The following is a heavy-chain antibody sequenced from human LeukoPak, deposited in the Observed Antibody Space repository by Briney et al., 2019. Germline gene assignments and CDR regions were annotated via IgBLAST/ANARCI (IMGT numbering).Heavy chain of an antibody. CDR1: GGTFSSYA. V-gene: IGHV1-69*13. CDR2: IIPIFGTA. D-gene: IGHD3-22*01. Sequence: ASVKVSCKASGGTFSSYAISWVRQAPGQGLEWMGGIIPIFGTANYAQKFQGRVTITADESTSTAYMELSSLRSEDTAVYYCARGEYYYDSSGYLFDYWGRGTLVTVSS. CDR3: ARGEYYYDSSGYLFDY. J-gene: IGHJ4*02.